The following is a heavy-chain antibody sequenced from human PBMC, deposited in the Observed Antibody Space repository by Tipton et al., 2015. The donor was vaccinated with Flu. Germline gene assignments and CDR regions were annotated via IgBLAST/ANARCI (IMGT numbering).Heavy chain of an antibody. CDR1: GGSMSSFY. CDR3: ARGDCSSTSCLDY. V-gene: IGHV4-4*07. Sequence: TLSLTCTVSGGSMSSFYWTWIRQPAGKGLERIGRMYVSGSTKYNPSLKSRVTMSVDTSKNQFSLKLSSVAAADTAVYYCARGDCSSTSCLDYWGQGTLVTVAS. CDR2: MYVSGST. J-gene: IGHJ4*02. D-gene: IGHD2-2*01.